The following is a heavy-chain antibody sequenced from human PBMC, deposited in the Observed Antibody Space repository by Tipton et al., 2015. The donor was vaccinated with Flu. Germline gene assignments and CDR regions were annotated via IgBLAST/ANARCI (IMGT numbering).Heavy chain of an antibody. CDR3: ARIAAAGTGYFDY. D-gene: IGHD6-13*01. CDR2: IYYSGST. CDR1: GGSISSYY. V-gene: IGHV4-59*01. Sequence: GSLRLSCTVSGGSISSYYWSWIRQPPGKGLEWIGYIYYSGSTNYNPSLKSRVTISVDTSKNQFSLKLSSVTAADTAVYYCARIAAAGTGYFDYWRQGTLVTASS. J-gene: IGHJ4*02.